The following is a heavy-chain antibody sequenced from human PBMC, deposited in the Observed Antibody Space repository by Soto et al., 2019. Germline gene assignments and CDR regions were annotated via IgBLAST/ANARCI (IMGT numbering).Heavy chain of an antibody. CDR2: ISSTSIYI. V-gene: IGHV3-21*01. Sequence: GGSLRLSCAASGFSFSIYSMNWVRQAPGKGLEWVSTISSTSIYIYYADSVKGRFTISRDNAKNSVYLQMNSLRAEDTAVYYCATDQLSLLYYDYWGQGTLVTLSS. D-gene: IGHD1-1*01. CDR3: ATDQLSLLYYDY. CDR1: GFSFSIYS. J-gene: IGHJ4*02.